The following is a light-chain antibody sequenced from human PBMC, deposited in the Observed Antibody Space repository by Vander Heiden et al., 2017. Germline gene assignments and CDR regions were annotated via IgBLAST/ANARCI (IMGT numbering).Light chain of an antibody. V-gene: IGLV2-8*01. J-gene: IGLJ1*01. Sequence: QSALIQPPSASGSPGLSVTISCSGISSDAGRDHYRSWYQQHPGEAPKLIIYEVTKRPSGVPARFSGSKSADAASLTVSGLQPEDEAQYYCSAYLAYNNFVFEPGTKVTVL. CDR2: EVT. CDR1: SSDAGRDHY. CDR3: SAYLAYNNFV.